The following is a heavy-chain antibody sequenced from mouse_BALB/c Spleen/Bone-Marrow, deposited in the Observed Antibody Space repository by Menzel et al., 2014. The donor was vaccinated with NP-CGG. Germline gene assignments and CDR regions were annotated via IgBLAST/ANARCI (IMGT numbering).Heavy chain of an antibody. V-gene: IGHV5-17*02. Sequence: EVKLMESGGGLVQPGGSRKLSCAASGFTFSSFGMHWVRQAPEKGLEWVAYISSGSSTIYYADTVKGRFTISRDNPKNTLFLEMTSLRSEDTAKYYCARRYRCDYFDYWGQGTTLTVSS. CDR1: GFTFSSFG. CDR3: ARRYRCDYFDY. CDR2: ISSGSSTI. D-gene: IGHD2-14*01. J-gene: IGHJ2*01.